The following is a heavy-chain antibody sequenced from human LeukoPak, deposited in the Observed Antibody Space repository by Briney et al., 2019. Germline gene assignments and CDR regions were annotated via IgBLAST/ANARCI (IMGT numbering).Heavy chain of an antibody. CDR2: IYYSGST. CDR1: GGSISSYY. V-gene: IGHV4-59*12. J-gene: IGHJ4*02. Sequence: SETLSLTCTVSGGSISSYYWSWIRQPPGKGLEWIGYIYYSGSTNYNPSLKSRVTISVDTSKNQFSLKLSSVTAADTAVYYCARPSSSWYFGGGFDYWGQGTLVTVSS. D-gene: IGHD6-13*01. CDR3: ARPSSSWYFGGGFDY.